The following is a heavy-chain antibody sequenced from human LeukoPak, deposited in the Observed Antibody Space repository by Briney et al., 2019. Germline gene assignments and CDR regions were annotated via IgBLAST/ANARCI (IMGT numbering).Heavy chain of an antibody. CDR2: ISYDGSNK. J-gene: IGHJ4*02. V-gene: IGHV3-30*03. CDR1: GFTFSSYG. D-gene: IGHD4-17*01. Sequence: GGSLRLSCAASGFTFSSYGMHWVRQAPGKGLEWVAVISYDGSNKYYADSVKGRFTISRDDAKNSLYLQMNSLRAEDTAVYYCARHDYGDYDLDYWGQGTLVTVSS. CDR3: ARHDYGDYDLDY.